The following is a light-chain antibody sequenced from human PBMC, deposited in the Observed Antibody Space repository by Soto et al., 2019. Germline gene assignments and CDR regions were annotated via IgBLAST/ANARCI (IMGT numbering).Light chain of an antibody. J-gene: IGKJ2*01. V-gene: IGKV1-39*01. Sequence: DIPMTQSPSSLSASVGDRVTITCRASQSISSYLNWYQQKPGKAPKLLIYAASSLQSGVPSRFSGSESGTDFTLTISSLQTEDFATYYCQQSYSNPRTFGQGTKREIK. CDR3: QQSYSNPRT. CDR1: QSISSY. CDR2: AAS.